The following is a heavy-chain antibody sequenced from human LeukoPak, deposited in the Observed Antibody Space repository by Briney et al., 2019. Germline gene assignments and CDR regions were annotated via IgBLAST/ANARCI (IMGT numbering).Heavy chain of an antibody. D-gene: IGHD3-10*01. Sequence: GGSLRLSCAASGFTFSSYSMNWVRRAPGKGLEWVAVVSSDGGTKYYADSVKGRFTISRDNSRNTMYLQMDSLRAEDTAVYYCAKEYDSGGYGANFDYWGQGTLVTVSS. CDR2: VSSDGGTK. CDR1: GFTFSSYS. CDR3: AKEYDSGGYGANFDY. J-gene: IGHJ4*02. V-gene: IGHV3-30*18.